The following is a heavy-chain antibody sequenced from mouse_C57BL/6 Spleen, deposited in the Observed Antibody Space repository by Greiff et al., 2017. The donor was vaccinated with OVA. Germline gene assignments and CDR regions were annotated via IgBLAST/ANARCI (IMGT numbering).Heavy chain of an antibody. V-gene: IGHV1-52*01. CDR1: GYTFTSYW. CDR2: IDPSDSET. D-gene: IGHD2-1*01. Sequence: VKLQQPGAELVRPGSSVKLSCKASGYTFTSYWMHWVKQRPIQGLEWIGNIDPSDSETHYNQKFKDKATLTVDKSSSTAYMQLSSLTSEDSAVYYCAKRNHGYFDVWGTGTTVTVSS. J-gene: IGHJ1*03. CDR3: AKRNHGYFDV.